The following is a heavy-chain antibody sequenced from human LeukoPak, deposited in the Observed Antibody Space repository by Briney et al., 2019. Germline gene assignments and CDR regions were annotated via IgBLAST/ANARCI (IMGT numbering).Heavy chain of an antibody. D-gene: IGHD3-22*01. CDR2: ISAYNGNT. V-gene: IGHV1-18*01. CDR1: GYTFTSYG. CDR3: ASARRVRGLYYYDSSGYYPPQIAFDI. J-gene: IGHJ3*02. Sequence: ASVKVSCEASGYTFTSYGISWVRQAPGQGLEWMGWISAYNGNTNYAQKLQGRVTMTTDTSTSTAYMELRSLRSDDTAVYYCASARRVRGLYYYDSSGYYPPQIAFDIWGQGTMVTVSS.